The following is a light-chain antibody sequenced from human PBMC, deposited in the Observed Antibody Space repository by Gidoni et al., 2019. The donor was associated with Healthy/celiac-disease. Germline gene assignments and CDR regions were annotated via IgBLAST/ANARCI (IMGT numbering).Light chain of an antibody. CDR3: QQYYSYSWT. CDR1: QSISSR. V-gene: IGKV1-5*03. CDR2: QAS. J-gene: IGKJ1*01. Sequence: IQMTPSPSTLSASVGDRVTITCRASQSISSRLAWYQQKPGKAPKLLIYQASSWESGVPSRFSGSGSGTEVTLTISSLQPDDFATYYCQQYYSYSWTFGQGTKVEIK.